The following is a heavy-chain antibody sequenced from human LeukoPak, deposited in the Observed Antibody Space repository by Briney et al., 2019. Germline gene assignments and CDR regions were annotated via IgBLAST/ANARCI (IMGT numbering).Heavy chain of an antibody. Sequence: SETLSLTCTVSGASISSGSYYWSWIRQPAGKGLEWIGRVYTSGSTNYNPSLKSRVNISLDTPKNQFSLKLISVTAADTAAYFCARLQWLSTPFVDYWGQGTLVTVSS. D-gene: IGHD6-19*01. CDR1: GASISSGSYY. CDR2: VYTSGST. V-gene: IGHV4-61*02. CDR3: ARLQWLSTPFVDY. J-gene: IGHJ4*02.